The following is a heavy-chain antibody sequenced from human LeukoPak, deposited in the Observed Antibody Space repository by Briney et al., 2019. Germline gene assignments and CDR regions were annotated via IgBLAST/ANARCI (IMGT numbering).Heavy chain of an antibody. CDR2: INHSGST. CDR3: ARGTTGIAAAGTGSFHYYMDV. Sequence: SETLSLTCAVYGGSFSGYYWSWIRQPPGKGLEWIGEINHSGSTNYNPSLKSRVTISVDTSKNQFSLKLSSVTAADTAAYYCARGTTGIAAAGTGSFHYYMDVWGKGTTVTVSS. D-gene: IGHD6-13*01. CDR1: GGSFSGYY. J-gene: IGHJ6*03. V-gene: IGHV4-34*01.